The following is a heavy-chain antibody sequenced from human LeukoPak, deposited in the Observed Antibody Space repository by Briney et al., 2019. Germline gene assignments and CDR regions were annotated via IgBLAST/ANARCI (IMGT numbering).Heavy chain of an antibody. CDR3: ASARVRGTYYFDY. Sequence: SETLSLTCTVSGGSISSYYWSWIRQPPGKGLEWIGYIYYSGSTNYNPSLKSRVTISVDTSKNQFSLKLSSVTAADTAVYYCASARVRGTYYFDYWGQGTLVTVSS. CDR2: IYYSGST. D-gene: IGHD3-10*01. J-gene: IGHJ4*02. CDR1: GGSISSYY. V-gene: IGHV4-59*01.